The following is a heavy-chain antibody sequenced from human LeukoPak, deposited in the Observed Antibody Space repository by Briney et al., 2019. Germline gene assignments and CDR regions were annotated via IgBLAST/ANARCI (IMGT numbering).Heavy chain of an antibody. V-gene: IGHV3-74*01. CDR2: INDDGSAT. Sequence: GGPLRLSCAASGFTFSNYWMHWVRHVPGKGLVWVSRINDDGSATFYADSVKGRFTISRDNAKNTLFLQINSLRAEDTAVYYCAREILAPGKTHDFWGQGTLVTVSS. CDR1: GFTFSNYW. CDR3: AREILAPGKTHDF. J-gene: IGHJ4*02.